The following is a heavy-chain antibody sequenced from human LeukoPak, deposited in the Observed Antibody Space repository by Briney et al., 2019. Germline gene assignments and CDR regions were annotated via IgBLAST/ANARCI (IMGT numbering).Heavy chain of an antibody. CDR2: IYYSGST. CDR3: ARDRALWFGDYGMDV. J-gene: IGHJ6*02. CDR1: GGSISSYY. D-gene: IGHD3-10*01. V-gene: IGHV4-59*01. Sequence: SETLSLTCTVSGGSISSYYWSWIRQPPGKGLEWIGYIYYSGSTNYNPFLKSRVTISVDTSKNQFSLKLSSVTAADTAVYYCARDRALWFGDYGMDVWGQGTTVTVSS.